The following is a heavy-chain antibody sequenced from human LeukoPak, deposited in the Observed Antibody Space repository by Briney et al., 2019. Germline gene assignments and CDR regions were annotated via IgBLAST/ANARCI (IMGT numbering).Heavy chain of an antibody. CDR1: GFTFSSYS. Sequence: PGGSLRLSCAASGFTFSSYSMNWVSQAPGKGLEWISYISNGGSTIYYADSVKGRFTISRDNSKNTLYLQMNSLRAEDTAVYYCASPFNYDILTGYYRDAFDIWGQGTMVTVSS. J-gene: IGHJ3*02. CDR3: ASPFNYDILTGYYRDAFDI. D-gene: IGHD3-9*01. V-gene: IGHV3-48*01. CDR2: ISNGGSTI.